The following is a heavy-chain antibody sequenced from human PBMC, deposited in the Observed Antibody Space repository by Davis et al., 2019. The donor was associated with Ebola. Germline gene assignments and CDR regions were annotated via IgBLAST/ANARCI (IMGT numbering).Heavy chain of an antibody. J-gene: IGHJ4*02. CDR1: GFTFSSYS. CDR2: ISYSGVDK. V-gene: IGHV3-23*01. Sequence: GESLKISCPASGFTFSSYSMFWVRQAPGKGLDWVSSISYSGVDKYYADSVKGRFTVSRDNSRGTVSLEMNSLRAEDAARYYCAKGACEATNCYLEFWGQGTLVAVSS. D-gene: IGHD3-3*01. CDR3: AKGACEATNCYLEF.